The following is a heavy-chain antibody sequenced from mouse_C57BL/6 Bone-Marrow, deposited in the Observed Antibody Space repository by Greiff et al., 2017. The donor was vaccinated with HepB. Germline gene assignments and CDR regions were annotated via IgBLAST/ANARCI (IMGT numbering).Heavy chain of an antibody. J-gene: IGHJ4*01. Sequence: QVQLQQSGPELVKPGASVKISCKASGYAFSSSWMNWVKQRPGKGLEWIGRIYPGDGDTNYNGKFKGKATLTADKSSSTAYMQLSSLTSGDSAVYFCARGGDYGSSPCAMDYWGQGTSVTVSS. CDR2: IYPGDGDT. D-gene: IGHD1-1*01. V-gene: IGHV1-82*01. CDR3: ARGGDYGSSPCAMDY. CDR1: GYAFSSSW.